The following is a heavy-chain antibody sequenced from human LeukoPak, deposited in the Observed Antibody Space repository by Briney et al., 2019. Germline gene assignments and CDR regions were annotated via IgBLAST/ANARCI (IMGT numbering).Heavy chain of an antibody. D-gene: IGHD6-13*01. CDR1: GGPISSNSHS. CDR2: IYYSGNT. CDR3: ARRIHGSSHVDC. J-gene: IGHJ4*02. Sequence: SETLSLTCTVSGGPISSNSHSWEWIRQPPGKGLEWIANIYYSGNTNYNPSLESRVTISVDASENQFSLKLNSVTAADTAVYYCARRIHGSSHVDCWGQGTLVTVSS. V-gene: IGHV4-39*01.